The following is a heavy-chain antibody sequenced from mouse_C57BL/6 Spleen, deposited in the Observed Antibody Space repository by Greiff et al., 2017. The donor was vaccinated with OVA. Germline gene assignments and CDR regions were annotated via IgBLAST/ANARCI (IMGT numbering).Heavy chain of an antibody. D-gene: IGHD2-1*01. CDR1: GYTFTSYW. V-gene: IGHV1-69*01. J-gene: IGHJ1*03. CDR2: IDPSDSYT. Sequence: VQLQQPGAELVMPGASVKLSCKASGYTFTSYWMHWVKQRPGQGLEWIGEIDPSDSYTNYNQKFKGKSTLTVDKSSSTAYMQLSSLTSEDAAVYCCARGNPLYFDVWGTGTTVTVSS. CDR3: ARGNPLYFDV.